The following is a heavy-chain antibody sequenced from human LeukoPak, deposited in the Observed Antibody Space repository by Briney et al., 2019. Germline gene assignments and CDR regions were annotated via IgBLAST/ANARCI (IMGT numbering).Heavy chain of an antibody. J-gene: IGHJ4*02. D-gene: IGHD4-23*01. V-gene: IGHV1-2*02. CDR3: ARVETTVVTPDY. CDR2: INPNSGGT. Sequence: ASVKVSCKASGYTFTGYYMHWVRQAPGQGLEWMGWINPNSGGTNYAQKFQGRVTMTRDTSISTAYMELSRLRSDDTVVYYCARVETTVVTPDYWGQGTLVTVSS. CDR1: GYTFTGYY.